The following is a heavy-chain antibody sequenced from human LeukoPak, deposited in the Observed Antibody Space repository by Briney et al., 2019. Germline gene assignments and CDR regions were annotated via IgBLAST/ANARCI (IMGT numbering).Heavy chain of an antibody. CDR3: ARVSVTAIRYYFDY. CDR2: VDPEDGET. D-gene: IGHD2-21*02. V-gene: IGHV1-69-2*01. J-gene: IGHJ4*02. CDR1: GYTFTDYY. Sequence: GASVKVSCKASGYTFTDYYMHWVQQAPGKGLEWMGRVDPEDGETIYAEKFQGRVTITADTSTDTAYMELSSLRSEDTAVYYCARVSVTAIRYYFDYWGQGTRVTVS.